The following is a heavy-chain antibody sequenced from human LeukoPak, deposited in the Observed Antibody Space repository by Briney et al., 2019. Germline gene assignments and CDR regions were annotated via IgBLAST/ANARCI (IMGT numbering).Heavy chain of an antibody. D-gene: IGHD6-13*01. J-gene: IGHJ3*02. Sequence: GASVKVSCKASGGTFSSYAISWVRQAPGQGLEWMGGIIPIFGTANYAQKFQGRVTITADESTSTAYMELNSLRAEDTAVYYCAKFNSQLVHGDAFDIWGQGTMVTVSS. V-gene: IGHV1-69*13. CDR3: AKFNSQLVHGDAFDI. CDR1: GGTFSSYA. CDR2: IIPIFGTA.